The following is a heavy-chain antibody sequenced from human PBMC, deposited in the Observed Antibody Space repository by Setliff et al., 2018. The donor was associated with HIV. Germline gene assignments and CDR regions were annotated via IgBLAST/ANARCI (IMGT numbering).Heavy chain of an antibody. V-gene: IGHV4-61*02. CDR1: GGYISSKNYH. CDR3: VRDDYCYTGKGLEY. Sequence: SETLSLTCIVSGGYISSKNYHGSWIRQPAGKGLEWIGRIYTSGSTNYNPSLKSRVTMSLDTSKTQFSLKLTSVTAADTAMYYCVRDDYCYTGKGLEYWGPGTLVTVSS. D-gene: IGHD4-17*01. J-gene: IGHJ4*02. CDR2: IYTSGST.